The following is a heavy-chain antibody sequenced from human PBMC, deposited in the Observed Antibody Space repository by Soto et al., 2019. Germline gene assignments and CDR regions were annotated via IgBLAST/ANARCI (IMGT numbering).Heavy chain of an antibody. CDR1: GFTFSKYG. CDR3: AKDRRYGDYEGAFDI. CDR2: ISYDGLNK. J-gene: IGHJ3*02. V-gene: IGHV3-30*18. D-gene: IGHD4-17*01. Sequence: QVQLVESGGGVVQPGRSLRLSCAASGFTFSKYGMHWVRQVPGKGLEWVAGISYDGLNKNHADSVRGRFTISRDNFRNTLSLQMNSLRAEDTAVYHCAKDRRYGDYEGAFDIWGQGTMVTVSS.